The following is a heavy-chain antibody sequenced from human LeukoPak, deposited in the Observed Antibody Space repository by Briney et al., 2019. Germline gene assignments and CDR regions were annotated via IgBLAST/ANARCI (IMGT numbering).Heavy chain of an antibody. CDR3: ARVGIYDGAGSEPFSY. CDR1: GGTFSSYA. Sequence: ASVKVSCKASGGTFSSYAIGWVRQAPGQGLEWMGWIIPIFGTANYAQKFQGRVTITADESTSTAYMELSSLRSEDTAEYHCARVGIYDGAGSEPFSYSGEGTLVSASS. D-gene: IGHD3-10*01. J-gene: IGHJ4*02. CDR2: IIPIFGTA. V-gene: IGHV1-69*13.